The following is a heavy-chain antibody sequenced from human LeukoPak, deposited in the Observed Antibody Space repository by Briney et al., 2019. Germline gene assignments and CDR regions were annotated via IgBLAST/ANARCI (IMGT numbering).Heavy chain of an antibody. Sequence: GGSLRLSCAASGFTFSSFEINWVRQAPGKGLEWVSYISGSGNTIYYADSVKGRFTISRDNTRNSLYLQMNSLRAEDTALYYCARDRGGSSWLPEFDYWGQGALVTVSS. D-gene: IGHD6-13*01. CDR2: ISGSGNTI. V-gene: IGHV3-48*03. CDR3: ARDRGGSSWLPEFDY. J-gene: IGHJ4*02. CDR1: GFTFSSFE.